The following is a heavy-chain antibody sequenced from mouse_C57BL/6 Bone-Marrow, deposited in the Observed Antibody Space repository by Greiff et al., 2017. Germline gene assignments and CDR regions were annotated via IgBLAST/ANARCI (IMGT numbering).Heavy chain of an antibody. V-gene: IGHV1-18*01. D-gene: IGHD1-1*01. Sequence: VQLKESGPELVKPGASVKIPCKASGYTFTDYNMDWVKQSRGKSLEWIGDINPNNGGTIYNQKFKGKATLTVDKSSSTAYMQLRSLTSEDAAVYYSARNLRYAMDYWGQGTSVTVSS. J-gene: IGHJ4*01. CDR2: INPNNGGT. CDR1: GYTFTDYN. CDR3: ARNLRYAMDY.